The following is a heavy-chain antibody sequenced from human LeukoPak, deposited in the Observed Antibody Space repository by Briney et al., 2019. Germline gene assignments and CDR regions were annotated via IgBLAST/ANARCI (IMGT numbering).Heavy chain of an antibody. CDR1: GGSISSGSYY. CDR3: ASFRLFCSSTSCYS. J-gene: IGHJ4*02. D-gene: IGHD2-2*02. Sequence: PSETLSLTCTVSGGSISSGSYYWGWIRQPPGKGLEWIGSIYYSGSTYYNPSLKSRVTISVDTSKNQFSLKLSSVTAADTAVYYCASFRLFCSSTSCYSWGQGTLVTVSS. CDR2: IYYSGST. V-gene: IGHV4-39*01.